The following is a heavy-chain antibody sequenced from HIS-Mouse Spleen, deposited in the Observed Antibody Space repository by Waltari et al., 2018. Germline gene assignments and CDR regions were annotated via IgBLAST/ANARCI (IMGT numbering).Heavy chain of an antibody. Sequence: QVQLVESGGGVVQPGRSLRLSCAASGFTFSSSARDWVRQAQGKGLGWVAVISYDGSNKYYADSVKGRFTISRDNSKNTLYLQMNSLRAEDTAVYYCARAGDSSGWRDFDYWGQGTLVTVSS. V-gene: IGHV3-30*04. CDR2: ISYDGSNK. D-gene: IGHD6-19*01. CDR3: ARAGDSSGWRDFDY. J-gene: IGHJ4*02. CDR1: GFTFSSSA.